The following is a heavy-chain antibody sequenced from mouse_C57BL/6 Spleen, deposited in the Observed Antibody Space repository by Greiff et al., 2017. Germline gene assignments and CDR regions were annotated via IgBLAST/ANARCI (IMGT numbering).Heavy chain of an antibody. D-gene: IGHD1-1*01. J-gene: IGHJ3*01. CDR1: GFTFSDYG. V-gene: IGHV5-17*01. CDR3: ARPRYYGSSYVPFAY. CDR2: ISSGSSTI. Sequence: EVQRVESGGGLVKPGGSLKLSCAASGFTFSDYGMHWVRQAPEKGLEWVAYISSGSSTIYYADTVKGRFTISRDNAKNTLFLQMTSLRSEDTAMYYCARPRYYGSSYVPFAYWGQGTLVTVSA.